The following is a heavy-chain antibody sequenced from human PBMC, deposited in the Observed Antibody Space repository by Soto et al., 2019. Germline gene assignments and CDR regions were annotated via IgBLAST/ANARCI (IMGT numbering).Heavy chain of an antibody. D-gene: IGHD5-12*01. CDR3: AKGPGGYSGYDYFDY. Sequence: GGSQRVSCAASGFTFSSYSMSWVRQAPGKGLEWVSAISGSGGSTYYADSVKGRFTISRDNSKNTLYLQMNSLRAEDTAVYYCAKGPGGYSGYDYFDYWGQGTLVTVSS. CDR1: GFTFSSYS. CDR2: ISGSGGST. J-gene: IGHJ4*02. V-gene: IGHV3-23*01.